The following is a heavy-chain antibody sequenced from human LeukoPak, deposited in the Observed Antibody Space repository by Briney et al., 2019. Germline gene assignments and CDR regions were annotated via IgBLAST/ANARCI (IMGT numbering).Heavy chain of an antibody. J-gene: IGHJ4*02. D-gene: IGHD3-10*01. CDR3: ARPEEYYYGSGYLY. Sequence: ASVKVSCKASGYTFTGYYMHWVRQAPGQGLEWMGWINPNSGGTNYAQKFQGKVTMTRDTSISTAYMELSRLRSDDTAVYYCARPEEYYYGSGYLYWGQGTLVTVSS. CDR1: GYTFTGYY. CDR2: INPNSGGT. V-gene: IGHV1-2*02.